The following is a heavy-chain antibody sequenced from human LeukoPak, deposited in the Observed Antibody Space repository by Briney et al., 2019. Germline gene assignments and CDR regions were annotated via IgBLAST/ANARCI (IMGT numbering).Heavy chain of an antibody. V-gene: IGHV4-59*08. D-gene: IGHD5-18*01. CDR1: GVSISSYY. CDR3: ARHDGAAMGLYYFDY. Sequence: PSETLCLTCTVSGVSISSYYWSWIRQPPGKGLEWIGDIYYSGSTNYNPSLKSRVTISVDTSKNQFSLKLSSVTAADTAVYYCARHDGAAMGLYYFDYWGQGTLVTVSS. J-gene: IGHJ4*02. CDR2: IYYSGST.